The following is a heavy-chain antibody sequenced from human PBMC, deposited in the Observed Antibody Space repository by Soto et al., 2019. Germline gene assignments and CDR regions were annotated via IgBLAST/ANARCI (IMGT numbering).Heavy chain of an antibody. CDR1: GFTFSSYS. Sequence: GGSLRLSCAASGFTFSSYSMNWVRQAPGKGLEWVSYISSSSSTIYYADSVKGRFTISRDNAKNSLYLQMNSLRAEDTAVYYCAREMKGCSSTSCYAGFDYWGQGTLVTVSS. D-gene: IGHD2-2*01. V-gene: IGHV3-48*01. J-gene: IGHJ4*02. CDR3: AREMKGCSSTSCYAGFDY. CDR2: ISSSSSTI.